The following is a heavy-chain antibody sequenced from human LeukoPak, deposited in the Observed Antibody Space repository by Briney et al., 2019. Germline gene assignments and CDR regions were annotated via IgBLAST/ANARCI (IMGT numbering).Heavy chain of an antibody. Sequence: PGGALRLSCAASVFTFSSYSMNWVRQAPGKGLEWVSSISSSSSYIYYADSVKGRFTISRDNAKNSLYLQMNSLRAEDTAVYYCARAATVGTTRPGTHFDYWGQGTLVTVSS. V-gene: IGHV3-21*01. CDR2: ISSSSSYI. CDR3: ARAATVGTTRPGTHFDY. J-gene: IGHJ4*02. CDR1: VFTFSSYS. D-gene: IGHD1-26*01.